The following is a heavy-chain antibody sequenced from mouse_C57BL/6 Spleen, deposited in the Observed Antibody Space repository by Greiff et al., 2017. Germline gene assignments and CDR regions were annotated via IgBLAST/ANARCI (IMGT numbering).Heavy chain of an antibody. D-gene: IGHD1-1*01. CDR2: IDPSDSYT. J-gene: IGHJ2*01. V-gene: IGHV1-69*01. CDR3: ARWVYYDVRSGDY. CDR1: GYTFTSYW. Sequence: QVQLQQPGAELVMPGASVKLSCKVSGYTFTSYWMHWVKQRLGQGLEWIGEIDPSDSYTNYNQKFKGKSTLSVDKSSSTAYMQLSSLTSEDSAIYYCARWVYYDVRSGDYWGQGTTLTVSS.